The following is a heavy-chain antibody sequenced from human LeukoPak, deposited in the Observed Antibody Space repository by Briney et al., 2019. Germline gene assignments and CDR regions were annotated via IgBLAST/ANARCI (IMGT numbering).Heavy chain of an antibody. CDR3: ARDRSSPTTYGGMDV. V-gene: IGHV1-46*01. CDR1: GYTFTSYY. Sequence: ASVKVSCKASGYTFTSYYMHWVRQAPGQGLEWMGIINPSGGSTSYAQKFQGRVTMTRDTSTSTVYMELSGLRSEDTAVYYCARDRSSPTTYGGMDVWGQGTTVTVSS. D-gene: IGHD2/OR15-2a*01. CDR2: INPSGGST. J-gene: IGHJ6*02.